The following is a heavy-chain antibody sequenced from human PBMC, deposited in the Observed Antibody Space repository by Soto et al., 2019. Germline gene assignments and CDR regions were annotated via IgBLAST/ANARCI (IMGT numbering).Heavy chain of an antibody. CDR1: GGSISSSSYY. CDR2: IYYSGST. D-gene: IGHD6-19*01. CDR3: ARQGIAVAEDFDY. J-gene: IGHJ4*02. V-gene: IGHV4-39*01. Sequence: SETLSLTCTVSGGSISSSSYYWDWIRQPPGKGLEWIGSIYYSGSTYYNPSLKSRVTISVDTSKNQFSLKLSSVTAADTAVYYCARQGIAVAEDFDYWGQGTLVTVSS.